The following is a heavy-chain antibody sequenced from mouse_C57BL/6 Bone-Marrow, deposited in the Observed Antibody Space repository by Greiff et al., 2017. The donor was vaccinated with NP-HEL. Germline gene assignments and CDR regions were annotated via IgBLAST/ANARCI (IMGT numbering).Heavy chain of an antibody. D-gene: IGHD2-2*01. Sequence: QVTLKVCGPGILQPSQTLSLTCSFSGFSLSTFGMGVGWIRQPSGKGLEWLAHSWWDDDKYYNPALKSRLTISKDTSKNQVFLKIANVDTADTATYYCARLWLRRYYYAMDYWGQGTSVTVSS. CDR3: ARLWLRRYYYAMDY. CDR2: SWWDDDK. V-gene: IGHV8-8*01. CDR1: GFSLSTFGMG. J-gene: IGHJ4*01.